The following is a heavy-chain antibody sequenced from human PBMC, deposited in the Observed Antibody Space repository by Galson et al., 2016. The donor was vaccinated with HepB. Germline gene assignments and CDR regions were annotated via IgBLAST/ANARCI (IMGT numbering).Heavy chain of an antibody. D-gene: IGHD7-27*01. CDR1: GASISSVY. Sequence: SETLSLTCSVYGASISSVYWSWIRQPPGKGLEWIGNIHYTGSTNYSPSLGGRVTISIDPSKRHFSLRLTSVTAADTAVYFCARAGAGHFYFYGLDVWGPGTMVSVSS. V-gene: IGHV4-59*01. CDR3: ARAGAGHFYFYGLDV. CDR2: IHYTGST. J-gene: IGHJ6*02.